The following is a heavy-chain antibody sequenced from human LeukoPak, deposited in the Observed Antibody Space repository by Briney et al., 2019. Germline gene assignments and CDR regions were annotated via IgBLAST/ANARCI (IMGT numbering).Heavy chain of an antibody. CDR1: GYSFTNYG. CDR3: ARDKAVTTELTQYFHH. Sequence: ASVKVSCKASGYSFTNYGVSWVRQAPGQGLEWMGWISGYNGYTNYAQKFQFRVTMTTDTSTSTAYMELRSLTSDDTAVYYCARDKAVTTELTQYFHHWGQGTLVTVSS. J-gene: IGHJ1*01. CDR2: ISGYNGYT. V-gene: IGHV1-18*01. D-gene: IGHD4-11*01.